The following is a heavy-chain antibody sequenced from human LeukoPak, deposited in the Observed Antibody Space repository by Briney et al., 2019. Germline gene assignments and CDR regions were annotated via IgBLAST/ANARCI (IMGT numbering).Heavy chain of an antibody. Sequence: PGGSLRLSCAASGFTFSSYSMNWVRQAPGKGLEWVSYINSSSSTIYYADSVKGRFTISRDNAKNSPYLQMNSLRAEDTAVYYCARGYNWNTLGVDYWGQGTLVTVSS. V-gene: IGHV3-48*01. CDR1: GFTFSSYS. J-gene: IGHJ4*02. CDR2: INSSSSTI. CDR3: ARGYNWNTLGVDY. D-gene: IGHD1/OR15-1a*01.